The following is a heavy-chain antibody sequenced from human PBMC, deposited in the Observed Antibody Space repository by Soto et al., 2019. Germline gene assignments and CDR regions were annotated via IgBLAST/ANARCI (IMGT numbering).Heavy chain of an antibody. CDR2: IYYSGST. D-gene: IGHD2-8*02. J-gene: IGHJ4*02. CDR1: GGSISSGGYY. V-gene: IGHV4-39*02. CDR3: ARDKITGLFDY. Sequence: SETLSLTCTVSGGSISSGGYYWSWIRQHPGKGLEWIGSIYYSGSTYYNPSLKSRVTISVDTSKNQFSLKLSSVTAADTAVYYCARDKITGLFDYWGQGTLVTVSS.